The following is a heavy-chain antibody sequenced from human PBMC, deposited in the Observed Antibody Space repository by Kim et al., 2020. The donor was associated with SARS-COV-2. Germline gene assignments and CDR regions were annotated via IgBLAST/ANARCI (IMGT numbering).Heavy chain of an antibody. Sequence: GGSLRLSCAASGFTFSSYSMNWVRQAPGKGLEWVSSISSSSSYIYYADSVKGRFTISRDNAKNSLYLQMNSLRAEDTAVYYCARVAPYYDYVWGSSDYWGQGTLVTVSS. V-gene: IGHV3-21*01. J-gene: IGHJ4*02. D-gene: IGHD3-16*01. CDR1: GFTFSSYS. CDR2: ISSSSSYI. CDR3: ARVAPYYDYVWGSSDY.